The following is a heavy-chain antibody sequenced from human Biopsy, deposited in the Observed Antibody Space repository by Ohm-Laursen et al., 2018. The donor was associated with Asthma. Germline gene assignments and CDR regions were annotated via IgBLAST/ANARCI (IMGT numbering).Heavy chain of an antibody. V-gene: IGHV1-69*01. CDR2: LIPVLGTP. CDR1: GDSFSNYA. D-gene: IGHD5-12*01. CDR3: VRGYSGSDRIVYYYSGLEV. J-gene: IGHJ6*02. Sequence: SSVKVSCKASGDSFSNYAISWVRQAPGQGLEWMGGLIPVLGTPDHAQMFEGRVTITVDESTSTAYMELSSLSSEDTAVYYCVRGYSGSDRIVYYYSGLEVWGQGTTVTVSS.